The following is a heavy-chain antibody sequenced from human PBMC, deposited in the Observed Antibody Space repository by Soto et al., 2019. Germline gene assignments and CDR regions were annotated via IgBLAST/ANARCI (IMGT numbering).Heavy chain of an antibody. D-gene: IGHD3-22*01. CDR1: GGSISSGDYY. Sequence: PSETLSLTCTVSGGSISSGDYYWSWIRQPPGKGLEWIGYIYYSGSTYYNPSLKSRVTISVDTSKNQFSLKLSSVTAADTAVYYCARDQYYYDSSGSRTGPYGMDVWGQGTTVT. V-gene: IGHV4-30-4*01. J-gene: IGHJ6*02. CDR2: IYYSGST. CDR3: ARDQYYYDSSGSRTGPYGMDV.